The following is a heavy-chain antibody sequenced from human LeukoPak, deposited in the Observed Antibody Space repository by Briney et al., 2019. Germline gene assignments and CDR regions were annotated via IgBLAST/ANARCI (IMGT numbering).Heavy chain of an antibody. J-gene: IGHJ6*03. CDR1: GGSISGSNW. Sequence: PSETLSLTCAVSGGSISGSNWWSWVRQPPGKGLEWIGEIYHSGSTNYNPSLKSRVTISVDKSKNQFSLKLSSVTAADTAVYYCARVRYSGSYLSGYYYYMDVWGKGTTVTVSS. V-gene: IGHV4-4*02. CDR3: ARVRYSGSYLSGYYYYMDV. CDR2: IYHSGST. D-gene: IGHD1-26*01.